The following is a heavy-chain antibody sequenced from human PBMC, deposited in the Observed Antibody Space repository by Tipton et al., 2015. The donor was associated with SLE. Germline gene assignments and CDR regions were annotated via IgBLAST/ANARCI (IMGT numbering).Heavy chain of an antibody. CDR3: ATDTIFRVVSFFDS. CDR2: ISDVGST. D-gene: IGHD3-3*01. V-gene: IGHV4-39*07. Sequence: TLSLTCTVSGDSISSTTYHWGWIRQPPGKGLEWIGSISDVGSTYSNPSLKSRVTISVDTSKNQFSLRLTSMTAADTAVYYCATDTIFRVVSFFDSWGQGTLVIVSS. CDR1: GDSISSTTYH. J-gene: IGHJ4*02.